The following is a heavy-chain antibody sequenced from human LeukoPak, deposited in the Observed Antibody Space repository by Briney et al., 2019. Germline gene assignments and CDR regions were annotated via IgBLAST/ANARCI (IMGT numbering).Heavy chain of an antibody. CDR1: GYTFTGYY. CDR2: INPNSGGT. CDR3: ARVVWDYYDSSGFSRYFDY. Sequence: GASVKVSCKASGYTFTGYYMHWVRQAPGQGLEWMGWINPNSGGTNYAQKFQGRVTMTRDTSISTAYMELSRLRSDDTAVYYCARVVWDYYDSSGFSRYFDYWGQGTLVTVSS. J-gene: IGHJ4*02. V-gene: IGHV1-2*02. D-gene: IGHD3-22*01.